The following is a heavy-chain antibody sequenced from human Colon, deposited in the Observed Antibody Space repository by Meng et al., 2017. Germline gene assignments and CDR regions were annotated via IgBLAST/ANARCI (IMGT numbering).Heavy chain of an antibody. V-gene: IGHV1-18*01. CDR1: GYTFSIYG. CDR2: ISGYNGNT. J-gene: IGHJ4*02. CDR3: ARDPKNHYSSSGSYADF. Sequence: ASVKVSCKASGYTFSIYGISWVRQAPGQGLEWMGWISGYNGNTNYAQKFQGRVTMTTDTSTSTAYLELRGLRSDDTAVYYCARDPKNHYSSSGSYADFWGQGTLVTVSS. D-gene: IGHD3-10*01.